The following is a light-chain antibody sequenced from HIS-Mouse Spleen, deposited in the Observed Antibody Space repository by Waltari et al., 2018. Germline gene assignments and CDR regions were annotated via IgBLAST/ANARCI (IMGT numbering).Light chain of an antibody. Sequence: DIQMTQSPSTLSASLGDRATITCRASQSISSRFAWYQQKPGNAPKLLIYPASSLESGVPARFSGSGSGTDFTLTISSLQADDFAIYYCQQYNSYSRTFGQGTKVEIK. J-gene: IGKJ1*01. CDR2: PAS. CDR1: QSISSR. CDR3: QQYNSYSRT. V-gene: IGKV1-5*03.